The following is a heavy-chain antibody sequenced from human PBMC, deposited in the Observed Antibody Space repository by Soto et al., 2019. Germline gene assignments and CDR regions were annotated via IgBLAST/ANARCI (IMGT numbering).Heavy chain of an antibody. CDR3: AKGQGRITMIVVAISAFDI. V-gene: IGHV3-23*01. Sequence: PGGSLRLSCAASGFTFSSYAMNWVRQAPGKGLEWVSAISGSGGSTYYADSVKGRFTISRDNSKNTLYLQMNSLRAEDTAVYYCAKGQGRITMIVVAISAFDIWGQGTMVTVSS. J-gene: IGHJ3*02. CDR1: GFTFSSYA. D-gene: IGHD3-22*01. CDR2: ISGSGGST.